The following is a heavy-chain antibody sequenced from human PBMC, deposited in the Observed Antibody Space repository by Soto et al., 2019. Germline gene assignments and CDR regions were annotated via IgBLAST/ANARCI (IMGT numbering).Heavy chain of an antibody. CDR3: AITSDYSSSSGC. V-gene: IGHV3-72*01. D-gene: IGHD6-6*01. CDR2: SRNKANSYTT. J-gene: IGHJ4*02. CDR1: GFIFSDYY. Sequence: EVQLVESGGGLVQPGGSLRLSCAASGFIFSDYYMDWVRQAPGKGLEWVGRSRNKANSYTTAYAASVKGRFTISRDDSKNSLSLQMNSLKTEDTAVYYCAITSDYSSSSGCWGQGTRVTVSS.